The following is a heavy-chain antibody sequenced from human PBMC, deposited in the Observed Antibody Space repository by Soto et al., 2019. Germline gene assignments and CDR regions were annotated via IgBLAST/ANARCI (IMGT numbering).Heavy chain of an antibody. J-gene: IGHJ5*02. D-gene: IGHD3-16*01. V-gene: IGHV4-61*01. CDR2: VYHTGRT. Sequence: SHTCRVSDGSCNSGSYSWRRKRQPPGKGLEWIGYVYHTGRTSYNPSLKSRVSISMDTSKNQFSLNLDSVTAADTAVYFCARDFAYVAAWGQGTLVPVSS. CDR3: ARDFAYVAA. CDR1: DGSCNSGSYS.